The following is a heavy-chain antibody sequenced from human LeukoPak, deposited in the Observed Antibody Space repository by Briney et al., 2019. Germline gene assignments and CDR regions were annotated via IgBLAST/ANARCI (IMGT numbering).Heavy chain of an antibody. CDR2: IRSTANGYAT. CDR1: GGSISSSN. V-gene: IGHV3-73*01. D-gene: IGHD3-10*01. Sequence: ETLSLTCAVSGGSISSSNLWSWVRQPPGKGLEGIGRIRSTANGYATAYAASVKGRSTISRNESKNTAYLQMDSLKTEDTAVYYCTGKYYGSGSYADFDDWGQGTLVTVSS. CDR3: TGKYYGSGSYADFDD. J-gene: IGHJ4*02.